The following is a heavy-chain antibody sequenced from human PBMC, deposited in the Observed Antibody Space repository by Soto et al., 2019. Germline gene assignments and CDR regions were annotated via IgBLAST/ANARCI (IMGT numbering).Heavy chain of an antibody. Sequence: QVQLVQSGAEVKKPGSSVNDSCKASGGTFSSYAISWVRQAPGQGLEWMGGIIPIFGTANYAQNFEGRVPITEDKSTSTAYMELSSLRSEDTAVYYCAREVATYYYYYGMDVWGQGTPVTVSS. J-gene: IGHJ6*02. CDR1: GGTFSSYA. V-gene: IGHV1-69*06. CDR2: IIPIFGTA. CDR3: AREVATYYYYYGMDV.